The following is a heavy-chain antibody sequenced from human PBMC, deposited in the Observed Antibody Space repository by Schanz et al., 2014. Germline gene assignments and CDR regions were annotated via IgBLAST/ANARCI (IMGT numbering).Heavy chain of an antibody. CDR3: ARDGDFDY. CDR1: GYTFTSDS. CDR2: INPSGGST. J-gene: IGHJ4*02. Sequence: QVLLVQSGAEVKKPGASVKVSCKASGYTFTSDSMHWVRQAPGQGLEWMGMINPSGGSTTYAQKFQGRVTMTRDTSTSTVYMELSSLRAEDTAVYYCARDGDFDYWGQGTLVTVSS. V-gene: IGHV1-46*01.